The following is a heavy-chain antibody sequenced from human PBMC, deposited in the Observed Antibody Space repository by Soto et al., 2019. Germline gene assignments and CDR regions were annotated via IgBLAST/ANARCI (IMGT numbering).Heavy chain of an antibody. V-gene: IGHV1-18*01. Sequence: QVHLVQSGAEVKKPGASVKVSCKGSGYGFTTYGITWVRQAPGQGLEWMAWISAHNGNTNYAQKLQGRVTVTRDTYTSTAYMELRSLRSDDTAVYYCERGRYGDYWGQGALVTVS. D-gene: IGHD1-1*01. CDR3: ERGRYGDY. J-gene: IGHJ4*02. CDR1: GYGFTTYG. CDR2: ISAHNGNT.